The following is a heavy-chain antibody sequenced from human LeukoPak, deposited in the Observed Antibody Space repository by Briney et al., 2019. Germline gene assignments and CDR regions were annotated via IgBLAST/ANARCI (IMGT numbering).Heavy chain of an antibody. J-gene: IGHJ4*02. Sequence: ASVKVSCKASGYTFTGYYMHWVRQAPGQGLEWMGWINPNSGGTNYAQKFQGRVTMNRDTSISTAYMELSRLRSDDTAVYYCAREYYDILTGYRGLDYWGQGTLVTVSS. CDR1: GYTFTGYY. CDR3: AREYYDILTGYRGLDY. CDR2: INPNSGGT. V-gene: IGHV1-2*02. D-gene: IGHD3-9*01.